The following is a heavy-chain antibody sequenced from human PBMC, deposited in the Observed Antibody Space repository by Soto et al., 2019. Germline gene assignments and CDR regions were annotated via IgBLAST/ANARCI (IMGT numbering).Heavy chain of an antibody. CDR3: AKGGTYYFDS. V-gene: IGHV4-4*07. CDR1: GASISNFY. CDR2: LYTRGTT. J-gene: IGHJ4*01. D-gene: IGHD3-16*01. Sequence: SETLSLTCSVSGASISNFYWSWIRQSAGKGLEWIGRLYTRGTTDYNPSLKSRVTMSIDTSKNRVSLSLTSVTAADTAVYYCAKGGTYYFDSWGHGIVVSDSS.